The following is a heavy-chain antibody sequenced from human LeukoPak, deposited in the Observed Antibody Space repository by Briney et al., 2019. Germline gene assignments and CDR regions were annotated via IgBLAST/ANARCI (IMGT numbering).Heavy chain of an antibody. CDR2: IYPGDSDT. CDR3: ARRTREAVAGYYFDY. J-gene: IGHJ4*02. V-gene: IGHV5-51*01. Sequence: GEPLKISCKGSGYSFTSYWIGWVRQLPGKGLEWMGIIYPGDSDTRYSPSFQGQVTISADKSISTAYLQWSSLKASDTAMYYCARRTREAVAGYYFDYWGQGTLVTVSS. CDR1: GYSFTSYW. D-gene: IGHD6-19*01.